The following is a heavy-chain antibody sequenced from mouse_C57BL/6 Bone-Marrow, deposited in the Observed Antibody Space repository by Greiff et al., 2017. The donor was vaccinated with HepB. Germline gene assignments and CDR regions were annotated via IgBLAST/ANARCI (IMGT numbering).Heavy chain of an antibody. Sequence: QVQLQQPGAELVKPGASVKLSCKASGYTFTSYWMHWVKQRPGQGLEWIGMIHPNSGSTNYNEKFKSKATLTVDKSSSTAYMQLSSLISEDSAVYYCVGEDYDGYFDVWGTGTTVTVSS. CDR3: VGEDYDGYFDV. CDR1: GYTFTSYW. CDR2: IHPNSGST. D-gene: IGHD2-4*01. J-gene: IGHJ1*03. V-gene: IGHV1-64*01.